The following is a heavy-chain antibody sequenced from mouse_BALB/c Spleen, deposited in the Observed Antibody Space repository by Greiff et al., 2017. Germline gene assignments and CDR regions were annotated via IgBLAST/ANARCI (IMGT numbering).Heavy chain of an antibody. V-gene: IGHV3-2*02. J-gene: IGHJ2*01. CDR1: GYSITSDYA. D-gene: IGHD4-1*01. CDR2: ISYSGST. CDR3: ARRGAGTDYFDY. Sequence: EVKLMESGPGLVKPSQSLSLTCTVTGYSITSDYAWNWIRQFPGNKLEWMGYISYSGSTSYNPSLKSRISITRDTSKNQFFLQLNSVTTEDTATYYCARRGAGTDYFDYWGQGTTLTVSS.